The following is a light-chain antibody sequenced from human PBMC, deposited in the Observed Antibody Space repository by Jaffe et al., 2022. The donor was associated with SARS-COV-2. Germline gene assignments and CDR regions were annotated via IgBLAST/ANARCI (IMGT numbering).Light chain of an antibody. Sequence: SYILTQPPSVSVAPGQTATITCSEDNIGVKSVHWYQQKPGQAPILVLYDDTARPSGIPERFSGSNSGNTATLTISRVEAGDEADYFCQLWDTTTDFGTGTKVTVL. J-gene: IGLJ1*01. CDR1: NIGVKS. V-gene: IGLV3-21*02. CDR3: QLWDTTTD. CDR2: DDT.